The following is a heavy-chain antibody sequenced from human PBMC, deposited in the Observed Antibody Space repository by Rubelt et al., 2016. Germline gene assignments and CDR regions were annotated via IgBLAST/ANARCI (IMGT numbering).Heavy chain of an antibody. V-gene: IGHV3-7*03. CDR2: IKQDGSEK. J-gene: IGHJ6*02. CDR3: RTGAGRHFYGMDV. Sequence: GKGLEWLANIKQDGSEKYYVDSVKGRFTISRDNAKNSLYLQMNSLRAEDTAVYHCRTGAGRHFYGMDVWGPGITVTVSS. D-gene: IGHD1-14*01.